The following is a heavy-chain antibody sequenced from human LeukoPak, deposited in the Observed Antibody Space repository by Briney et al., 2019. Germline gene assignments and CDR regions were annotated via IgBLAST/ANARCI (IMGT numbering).Heavy chain of an antibody. CDR3: ARALRLLRHHMDV. J-gene: IGHJ6*03. D-gene: IGHD1-26*01. Sequence: ASVKVSCKASGYTFTGYYVHWVRQARGQGREWMGWINPNSGGTKYAQKFQGRVTMTRDTSISTAYMEFSRLKSDDTAVYYCARALRLLRHHMDVWGKGTTVTVSS. CDR2: INPNSGGT. V-gene: IGHV1-2*02. CDR1: GYTFTGYY.